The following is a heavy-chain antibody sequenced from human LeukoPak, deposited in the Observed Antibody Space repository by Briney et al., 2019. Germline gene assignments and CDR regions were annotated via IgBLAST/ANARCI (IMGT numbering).Heavy chain of an antibody. Sequence: GSLRLSCAASGFTFSSYSMNWVRQAPGKGLEWVSYISSSSSTIYYADSVKGRFAISTDDSKNTLYLQMNSLRAEDTAVYYCARAYQWVSLWGQGSLVTVSS. CDR3: ARAYQWVSL. CDR2: ISSSSSTI. CDR1: GFTFSSYS. D-gene: IGHD1-26*01. J-gene: IGHJ4*02. V-gene: IGHV3-48*01.